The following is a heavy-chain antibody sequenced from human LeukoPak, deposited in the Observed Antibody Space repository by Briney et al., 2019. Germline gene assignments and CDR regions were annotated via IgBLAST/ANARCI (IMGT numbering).Heavy chain of an antibody. CDR1: GFTFSSYE. J-gene: IGHJ4*02. CDR2: ISGSGVTM. D-gene: IGHD6-19*01. CDR3: AREDIRLDYFDY. Sequence: GGSLRLSCAASGFTFSSYEMNWVRHAPGRGLELVSYISGSGVTMYYADSVKGRFTISRDDAKNSLYLQMNSLRAEDTAAYYCAREDIRLDYFDYWGQGTLVTVSS. V-gene: IGHV3-48*03.